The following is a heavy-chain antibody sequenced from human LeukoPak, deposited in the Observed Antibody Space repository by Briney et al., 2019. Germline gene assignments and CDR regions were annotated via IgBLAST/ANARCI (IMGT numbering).Heavy chain of an antibody. D-gene: IGHD3-10*01. Sequence: GGSLRLSCAASGFTFSSYSMNWVRQAPGKGLEWVSYISSSSSTIYYADSVKGRFTISRDNAKNSLYLQMNSLRAEDTAVYYCARDWAMVRGVVYYYYGMDVWGQGTSVTVSS. CDR3: ARDWAMVRGVVYYYYGMDV. CDR1: GFTFSSYS. J-gene: IGHJ6*02. CDR2: ISSSSSTI. V-gene: IGHV3-48*04.